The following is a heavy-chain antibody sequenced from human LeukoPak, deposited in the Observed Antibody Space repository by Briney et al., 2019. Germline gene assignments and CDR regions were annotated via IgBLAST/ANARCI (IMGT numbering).Heavy chain of an antibody. CDR1: GFTFSSYA. CDR3: ARDMYDSSGYLFDY. V-gene: IGHV3-30-3*01. D-gene: IGHD3-22*01. J-gene: IGHJ4*02. CDR2: ISSDGSNK. Sequence: GRSLRLSCAASGFTFSSYAMHWVRQAPGKGLEWVAVISSDGSNKYYAVSVKGRFTISRDNSKNTLYLQMNSLRAEDTAVYYCARDMYDSSGYLFDYWGQGTLVTVSS.